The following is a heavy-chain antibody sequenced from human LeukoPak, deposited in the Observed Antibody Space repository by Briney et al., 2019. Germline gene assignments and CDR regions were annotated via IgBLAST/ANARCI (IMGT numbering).Heavy chain of an antibody. D-gene: IGHD6-13*01. CDR2: IYTSGST. CDR3: ARHPEIAAQAFDY. J-gene: IGHJ4*02. CDR1: GGSISSGSYY. V-gene: IGHV4-61*02. Sequence: SETLSLTCTVSGGSISSGSYYWSWIRQPAGKGLEWIGRIYTSGSTNYNPSLKSRVTISVDTSKNQLSLKLSSVTAADTAVYYCARHPEIAAQAFDYWGQGTLVTVSS.